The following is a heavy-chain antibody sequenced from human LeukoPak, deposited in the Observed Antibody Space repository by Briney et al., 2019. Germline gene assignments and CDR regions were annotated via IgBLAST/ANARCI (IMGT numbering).Heavy chain of an antibody. D-gene: IGHD3-22*01. J-gene: IGHJ4*02. CDR1: GFTVSSNY. CDR2: IKQDGSET. V-gene: IGHV3-7*05. CDR3: ARVYSSLWAPSFDY. Sequence: PGGSLRLSCAASGFTVSSNYMSWVRQAPGKGLEWVANIKQDGSETYYVGSVKGRFTISRDNAKNSLFLQMNSLRAEDTAVYYCARVYSSLWAPSFDYWGQGALVTVSS.